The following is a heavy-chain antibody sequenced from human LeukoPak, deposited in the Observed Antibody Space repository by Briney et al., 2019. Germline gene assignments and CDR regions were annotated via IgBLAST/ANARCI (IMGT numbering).Heavy chain of an antibody. CDR3: AMGTKNYGPWLGPNGGHLFDY. CDR2: IIPILGIA. V-gene: IGHV1-69*04. Sequence: SVKVSCKASGGTFSSYAISWVRQAPGQGLEWMGRIIPILGIANYAQKFQGRVTITRDTSASTAYMELSSLRSEDTAIYYCAMGTKNYGPWLGPNGGHLFDYWGQGTLVTVSS. D-gene: IGHD3-10*01. J-gene: IGHJ4*02. CDR1: GGTFSSYA.